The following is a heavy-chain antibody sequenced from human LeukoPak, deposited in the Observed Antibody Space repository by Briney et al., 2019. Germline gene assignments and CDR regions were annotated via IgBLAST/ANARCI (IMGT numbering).Heavy chain of an antibody. J-gene: IGHJ4*02. CDR2: IYSDGGT. CDR3: ARPFPTNYYASSGYLN. V-gene: IGHV3-66*04. CDR1: GFTVTSNY. Sequence: PGGSLRLSCAASGFTVTSNYLSCVRQAPGKGLEWLSLIYSDGGTHYADSLKGRFTISRDISKNTLYLQMNSLRAEDTAVYYCARPFPTNYYASSGYLNWGQGTLVTVSS. D-gene: IGHD3-22*01.